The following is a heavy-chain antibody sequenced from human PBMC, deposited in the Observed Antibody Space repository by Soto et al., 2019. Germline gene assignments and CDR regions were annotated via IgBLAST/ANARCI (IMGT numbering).Heavy chain of an antibody. V-gene: IGHV1-18*01. CDR1: GYTFTSYG. D-gene: IGHD2-21*01. CDR2: ISPSSGVT. CDR3: AREMWTRTGPQNFFDY. J-gene: IGHJ4*02. Sequence: QVQLVQSEGEVRQPGASVKVSCRASGYTFTSYGIIWVRQAPGQGLGWMGYISPSSGVTRYAQNLQGRVTLTTDTSTTPAYMELRSLSSDDTAVYYCAREMWTRTGPQNFFDYWGLGALVTVSS.